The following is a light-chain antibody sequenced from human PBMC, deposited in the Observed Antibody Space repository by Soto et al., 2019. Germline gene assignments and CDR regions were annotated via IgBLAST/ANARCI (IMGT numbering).Light chain of an antibody. Sequence: DIHMTQSPSTLSAYVGDRVTITCRASQSINIWLAWYQQKAGKAPKLLIYDASTLESGVPSRFSGSGSRTEFTLTISSLQPDDFATYYCQEYNSWRGEWTFGQGTKV. V-gene: IGKV1-5*01. CDR3: QEYNSWRGEWT. J-gene: IGKJ1*01. CDR2: DAS. CDR1: QSINIW.